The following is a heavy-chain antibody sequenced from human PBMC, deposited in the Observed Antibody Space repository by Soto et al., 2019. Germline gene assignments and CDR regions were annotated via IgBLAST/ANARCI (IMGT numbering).Heavy chain of an antibody. V-gene: IGHV3-23*01. CDR2: VSDSGGKT. D-gene: IGHD1-26*01. CDR1: GFTFDDYT. CDR3: AKGFIVAATTPEFDY. J-gene: IGHJ4*02. Sequence: GGSLRLSCAASGFTFDDYTMHWVRQAPGKGLEWVSGVSDSGGKTYYADSVKGRFTISRDNSKNTLYLQMNSLRAEDTAVYYCAKGFIVAATTPEFDYWGQGTLVTVSS.